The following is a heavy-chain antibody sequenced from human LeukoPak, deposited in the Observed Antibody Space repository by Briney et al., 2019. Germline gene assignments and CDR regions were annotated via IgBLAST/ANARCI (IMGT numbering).Heavy chain of an antibody. V-gene: IGHV3-23*01. CDR2: TSSSDAGT. Sequence: GGSLRLSCAASGFALSSYAMSWVRQAPGKGLEWVSATSSSDAGTYYADSVKGRFTISRDNSKNTLYLQMSSLRAEDTAVYYCAKISTVYDYWGQGTLVTVSS. D-gene: IGHD4-11*01. CDR1: GFALSSYA. CDR3: AKISTVYDY. J-gene: IGHJ4*02.